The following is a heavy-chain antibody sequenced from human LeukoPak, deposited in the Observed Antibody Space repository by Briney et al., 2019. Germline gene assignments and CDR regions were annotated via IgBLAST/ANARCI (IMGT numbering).Heavy chain of an antibody. D-gene: IGHD4-23*01. J-gene: IGHJ4*02. CDR3: AREANYGGTPRLDY. Sequence: PSETLSLTCTVSGGSISSGDYYWSWIRQPPGKGLEWIGYIYYSGSTYYNPSLKSRVTISVDTSKNQFSLKLSSVTAADTAVYYCAREANYGGTPRLDYWGQGTLVTVSS. V-gene: IGHV4-30-4*01. CDR2: IYYSGST. CDR1: GGSISSGDYY.